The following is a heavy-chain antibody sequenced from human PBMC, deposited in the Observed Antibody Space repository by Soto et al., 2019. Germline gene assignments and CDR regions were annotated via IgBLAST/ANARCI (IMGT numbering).Heavy chain of an antibody. CDR3: ARDGNYAYVSYFFDY. J-gene: IGHJ4*02. Sequence: VKVSCKASGYTFTACQMHWVRQAPGQGLEWMGWINPNSGGTNYDRKFQGRVTMTADTSINTAYMEVTRLRFDDTAVYFCARDGNYAYVSYFFDYWGQGALVTVSS. V-gene: IGHV1-2*02. D-gene: IGHD3-22*01. CDR1: GYTFTACQ. CDR2: INPNSGGT.